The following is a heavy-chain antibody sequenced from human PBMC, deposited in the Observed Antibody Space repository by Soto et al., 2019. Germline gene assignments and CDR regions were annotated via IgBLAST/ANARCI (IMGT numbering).Heavy chain of an antibody. Sequence: QVHLVQSGAEVKKPGASVKVSCQASGYAFTTYGITWVRQAPGQGLEWMGWISAHNGNTNYAQKLQGRVTVTRDTCTRTAYMELRSLRSDDPAVYYCARGRYGAYWGQGAVVTVSS. CDR2: ISAHNGNT. J-gene: IGHJ4*02. CDR1: GYAFTTYG. V-gene: IGHV1-18*01. CDR3: ARGRYGAY. D-gene: IGHD3-10*01.